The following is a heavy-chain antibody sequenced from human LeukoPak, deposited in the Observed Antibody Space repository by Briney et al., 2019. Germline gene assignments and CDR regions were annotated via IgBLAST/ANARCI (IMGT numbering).Heavy chain of an antibody. V-gene: IGHV1-69*13. Sequence: SVKVSCKASGGTFSSYAISWVRQAPGQGLEWMGGIIPIFGTANYAQKFQGRVTITADESTSTAYMELSSLRSEDTAVYYCATLVVPAAMWGETITYNWFDPWGQGTLVTVST. CDR1: GGTFSSYA. CDR2: IIPIFGTA. D-gene: IGHD2-2*01. J-gene: IGHJ5*02. CDR3: ATLVVPAAMWGETITYNWFDP.